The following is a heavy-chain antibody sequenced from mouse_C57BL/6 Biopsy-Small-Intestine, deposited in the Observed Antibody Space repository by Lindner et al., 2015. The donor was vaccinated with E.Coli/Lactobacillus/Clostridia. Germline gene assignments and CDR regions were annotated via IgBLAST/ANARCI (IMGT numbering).Heavy chain of an antibody. J-gene: IGHJ4*01. CDR3: ARMGRLLDY. CDR2: IYPGSGNT. V-gene: IGHV1-84*01. D-gene: IGHD2-2*01. CDR1: GYTFSDYH. Sequence: VQLQESGPELVRPGASVKISCKASGYTFSDYHINWMKQRPGQGLEWIGWIYPGSGNTKYNERSKGKATLTVDTSSSPVYMQLSSLTSEDSAVYFCARMGRLLDYWGQGTSVTVSS.